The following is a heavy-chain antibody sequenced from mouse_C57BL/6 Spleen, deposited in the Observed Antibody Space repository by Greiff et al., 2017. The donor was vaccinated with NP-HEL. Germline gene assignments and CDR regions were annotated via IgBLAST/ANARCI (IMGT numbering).Heavy chain of an antibody. CDR2: INPGSGGT. J-gene: IGHJ2*01. Sequence: QVQLQQSGAELVRPGTSVKVSCKASGYAFTNYLIEWVKQRPGQGLEWIGVINPGSGGTNYNEKFKGKATLTADKSSSTAYMQLSRLTSEDSAVYFWARDSSGGNYFDDWGQGTTLTVSS. V-gene: IGHV1-54*01. CDR3: ARDSSGGNYFDD. CDR1: GYAFTNYL. D-gene: IGHD3-2*02.